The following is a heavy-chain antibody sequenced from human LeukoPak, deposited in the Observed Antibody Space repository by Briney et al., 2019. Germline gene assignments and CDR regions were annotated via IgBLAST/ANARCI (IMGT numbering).Heavy chain of an antibody. CDR1: GYSISSGYY. V-gene: IGHV4-38-2*02. CDR2: IYHSGST. D-gene: IGHD6-19*01. CDR3: ARVGIAVAGTGDPGAFDI. J-gene: IGHJ3*02. Sequence: SETLSLTCTVSGYSISSGYYWGLIRPPPGKGLEWIGSIYHSGSTNYNPSLKSRVTISVDTSKNQFSLKLSSVTAADTAVYYCARVGIAVAGTGDPGAFDIWGQGTMVTVSS.